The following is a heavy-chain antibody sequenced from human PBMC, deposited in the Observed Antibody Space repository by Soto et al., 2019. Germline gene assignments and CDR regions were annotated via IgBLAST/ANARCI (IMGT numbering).Heavy chain of an antibody. CDR1: GFTFSSYG. CDR2: ISHDGSNK. V-gene: IGHV3-30*03. D-gene: IGHD6-13*01. J-gene: IGHJ4*02. Sequence: QVQLVESGGGVVQPGRSLRLSCAASGFTFSSYGMHWVRQAPGKGLEWVAVISHDGSNKYYADSVKGRFTISRDNSKNPLYLQMNSLRAEDTAVYYWATQQLPGDFDYWGQGTLVTVSS. CDR3: ATQQLPGDFDY.